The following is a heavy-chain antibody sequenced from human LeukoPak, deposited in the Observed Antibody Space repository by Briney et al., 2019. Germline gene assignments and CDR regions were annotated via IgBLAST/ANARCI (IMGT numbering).Heavy chain of an antibody. D-gene: IGHD6-19*01. CDR3: ARGVISWLERGWFDP. V-gene: IGHV3-30*04. CDR1: GFRFSSYA. J-gene: IGHJ5*02. Sequence: GGSLRLSCEASGFRFSSYAMDWVRQAPGKGLEWVAIISYDGSNEYYADSVKGRFTISRDNSNNTLYLQMNSLRAEDTAVYYCARGVISWLERGWFDPWGQGTLVTVSS. CDR2: ISYDGSNE.